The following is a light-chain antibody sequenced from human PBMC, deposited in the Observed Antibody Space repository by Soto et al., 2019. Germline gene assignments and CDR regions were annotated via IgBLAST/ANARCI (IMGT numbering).Light chain of an antibody. Sequence: DIQMTQSPSTLSGSVGDRVTITCRASQTISSWLAWYQQKPGKAPKLLIYKASTLKSGVPSRFSGSGSETEFSLTIRALQPEDFATYYCQQLSRYPLTFGGGTKVEIK. V-gene: IGKV1-5*03. CDR1: QTISSW. J-gene: IGKJ4*01. CDR2: KAS. CDR3: QQLSRYPLT.